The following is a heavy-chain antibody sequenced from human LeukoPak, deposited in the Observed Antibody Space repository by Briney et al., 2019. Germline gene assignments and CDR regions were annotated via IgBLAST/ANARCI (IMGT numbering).Heavy chain of an antibody. CDR2: ISGSGVGT. CDR3: AKDQVISGSEASDI. J-gene: IGHJ3*02. CDR1: GFTFSNAW. V-gene: IGHV3-23*01. Sequence: GGSLRLSCAASGFTFSNAWMSWVRQAPGKGLEWVSAISGSGVGTYYADSVKGRFTISRDNSWNTLYLQMSSLRAEDTAVYYCAKDQVISGSEASDIWGQGTMVTVSS. D-gene: IGHD2-21*01.